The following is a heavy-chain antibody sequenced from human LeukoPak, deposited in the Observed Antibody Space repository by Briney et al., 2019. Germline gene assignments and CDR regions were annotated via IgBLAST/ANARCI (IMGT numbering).Heavy chain of an antibody. CDR2: ISTYNGNT. CDR1: GYTFTGYY. V-gene: IGHV1-18*04. CDR3: ARDQLSRGVWFDP. Sequence: VASVKVSCKASGYTFTGYYMHWVRQAPGQGLEWMGWISTYNGNTNYAQKLQGRVTMTTDTSTSTAYMELRSLRSDDTAVYYCARDQLSRGVWFDPWGQGTLVTVSS. J-gene: IGHJ5*02. D-gene: IGHD1-1*01.